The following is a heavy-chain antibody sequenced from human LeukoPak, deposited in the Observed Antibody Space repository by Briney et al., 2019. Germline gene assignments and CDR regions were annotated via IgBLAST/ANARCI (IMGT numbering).Heavy chain of an antibody. J-gene: IGHJ5*02. CDR3: ARDEDDRNWFDP. D-gene: IGHD2-15*01. V-gene: IGHV1-69*04. Sequence: SVKVSCKASGGTFSSYAISWVRQAPGQGLEWMGRIIPILGIANYAQKFQGRVTITADKSTSTAYMELSSLRSEDTAVYYCARDEDDRNWFDPWGQGTLVTVSS. CDR2: IIPILGIA. CDR1: GGTFSSYA.